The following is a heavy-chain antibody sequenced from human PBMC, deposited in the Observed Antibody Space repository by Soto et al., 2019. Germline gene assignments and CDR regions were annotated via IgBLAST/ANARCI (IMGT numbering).Heavy chain of an antibody. CDR1: GGSISSGDYY. V-gene: IGHV4-30-4*01. CDR2: IYYSGSA. D-gene: IGHD2-21*02. J-gene: IGHJ4*02. CDR3: ARAKTLIVGVTAIPDYFDY. Sequence: PSETLSLTCTVSGGSISSGDYYWSWIRQPPGKGLEWIGNIYYSGSAYYSPSLRSRLSISLDTSKNQFSLKVISVTAADTAVYYCARAKTLIVGVTAIPDYFDYWAQGXLVPVYS.